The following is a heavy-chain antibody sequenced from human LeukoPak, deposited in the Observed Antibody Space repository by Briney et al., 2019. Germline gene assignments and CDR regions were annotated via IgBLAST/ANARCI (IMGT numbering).Heavy chain of an antibody. J-gene: IGHJ1*01. D-gene: IGHD2-8*02. Sequence: GGSLRLSCAASGFTFSSYSMNWVRQAPGKGLEWVSSISSSSSYIYYADSVRGRFTISRDNAENSLYLQMSSLRAEDTAVYYCARERDTGKYWGNLQHWGQGTLVTVSS. V-gene: IGHV3-21*06. CDR1: GFTFSSYS. CDR2: ISSSSSYI. CDR3: ARERDTGKYWGNLQH.